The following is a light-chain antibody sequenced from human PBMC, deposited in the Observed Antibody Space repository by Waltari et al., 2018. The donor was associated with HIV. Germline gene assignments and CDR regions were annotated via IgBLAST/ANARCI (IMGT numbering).Light chain of an antibody. CDR1: RSVSSNY. Sequence: EHVLTQSPGTLSLSPGERATLSCRASRSVSSNYLTVYQQRPGQAPRLLIYAASTRATAIPDRFSGSGSGTDFTLTISRLEPEDFAVYYCQQYGTSPYTFGQGTKVEI. CDR3: QQYGTSPYT. CDR2: AAS. J-gene: IGKJ2*01. V-gene: IGKV3-20*01.